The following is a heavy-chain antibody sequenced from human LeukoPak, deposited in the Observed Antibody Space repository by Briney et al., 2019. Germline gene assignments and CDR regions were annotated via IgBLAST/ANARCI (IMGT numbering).Heavy chain of an antibody. J-gene: IGHJ6*03. CDR3: ARMNSWNPHYYYYYYMDV. CDR1: GFTLSDYY. D-gene: IGHD1-1*01. CDR2: IKQDGSEK. V-gene: IGHV3-7*01. Sequence: PGGSLRLSCAASGFTLSDYYMSWVRQAPGKGLEWVANIKQDGSEKYYVDSVKGRFTISRDNAKNSLYLQMNSLRAEDTAVYYCARMNSWNPHYYYYYYMDVWGKGTTVTVSS.